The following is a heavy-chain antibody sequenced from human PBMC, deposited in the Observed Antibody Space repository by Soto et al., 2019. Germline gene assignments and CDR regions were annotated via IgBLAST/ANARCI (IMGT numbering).Heavy chain of an antibody. CDR1: GFTFSSYA. CDR3: ARVRGYSGYDSSYFDL. V-gene: IGHV3-23*01. CDR2: ISGSGGST. D-gene: IGHD5-12*01. J-gene: IGHJ2*01. Sequence: GGSLRLSCAASGFTFSSYAMRWARQAPGKGLEWVSAISGSGGSTYYADSVKGRFTISRDNSKNTLYLQMNSLRAEDTAVYYCARVRGYSGYDSSYFDLWGRGNLVTVS.